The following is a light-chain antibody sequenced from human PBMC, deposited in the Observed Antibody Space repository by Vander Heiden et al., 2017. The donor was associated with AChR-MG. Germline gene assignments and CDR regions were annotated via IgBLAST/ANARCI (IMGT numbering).Light chain of an antibody. Sequence: DIQLTPSPSSLSASVGDRVTMPCLASKSVSNYLNWYQQKPGKAPKLLIHAGSSWQSGVPSRFSGSGSGTDFTLTISSLQAEDFATYYCKQSYRTPWTFGQGTKVEIK. V-gene: IGKV1-39*01. CDR1: KSVSNY. CDR2: AGS. CDR3: KQSYRTPWT. J-gene: IGKJ1*01.